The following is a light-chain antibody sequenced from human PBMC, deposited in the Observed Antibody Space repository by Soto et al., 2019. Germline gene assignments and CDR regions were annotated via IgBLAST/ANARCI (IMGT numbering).Light chain of an antibody. J-gene: IGLJ1*01. V-gene: IGLV2-8*01. CDR3: SSYTSSSTLR. CDR2: EVN. Sequence: SVLAQPPSASGSPGQSVTISCTETSSDVGTYNYVSWYQQHPGKAPKLMIYEVNKRPAGVPDRFSGSKSGNTASLTISGLQAEDEADYYCSSYTSSSTLRFGTGTKVTVL. CDR1: SSDVGTYNY.